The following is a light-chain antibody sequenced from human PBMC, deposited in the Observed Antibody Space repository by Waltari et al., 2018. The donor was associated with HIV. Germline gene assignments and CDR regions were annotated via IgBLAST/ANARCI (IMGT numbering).Light chain of an antibody. Sequence: QSVLTQTLSASGGPGQRVTISCSGSASNIGTNSAFWYLHLPGAAPRLLIYGNNQRPSGVPDRFSASKSDTSASLAISGLRSEDEGDYYCAIWSDSLTGWVFGGGTKVTVL. CDR3: AIWSDSLTGWV. CDR1: ASNIGTNS. J-gene: IGLJ3*02. CDR2: GNN. V-gene: IGLV1-47*01.